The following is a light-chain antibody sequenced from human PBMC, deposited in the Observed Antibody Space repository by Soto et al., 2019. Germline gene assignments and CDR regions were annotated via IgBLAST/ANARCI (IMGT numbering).Light chain of an antibody. J-gene: IGKJ1*01. V-gene: IGKV3-11*01. CDR1: QSVSSY. Sequence: EIVLTQSPATLSLSPGEXXXLSXXASQSVSSYLAWYQQKPGQAPRLLIYDASNRATGIPARFSGSGSGTDFTLTISSLEPXXXXXXXXXXXXXWPWTFGQGTKVEIK. CDR2: DAS. CDR3: XXXXXWPWT.